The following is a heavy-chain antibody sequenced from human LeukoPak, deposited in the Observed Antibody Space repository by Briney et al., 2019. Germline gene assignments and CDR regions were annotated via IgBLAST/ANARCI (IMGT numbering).Heavy chain of an antibody. CDR1: GGSIITYY. D-gene: IGHD3-22*01. CDR3: ARQSRYSDSSGYFSDDY. CDR2: IHHSGST. V-gene: IGHV4-59*08. J-gene: IGHJ4*01. Sequence: SETLSLTCTVSGGSIITYYWSWIRQPPGKGLEWIGYIHHSGSTTYNPSLKSRVTMSIDMSKNQFSLKLTSVTAADTAVYYCARQSRYSDSSGYFSDDYWGQEPWSPSPQ.